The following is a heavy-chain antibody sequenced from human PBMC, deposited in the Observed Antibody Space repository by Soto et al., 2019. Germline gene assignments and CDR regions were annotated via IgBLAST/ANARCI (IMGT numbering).Heavy chain of an antibody. V-gene: IGHV3-23*01. Sequence: PGGSLRLSCAASGFTFSTYAMSWVRQAPGKGLEWVSGVRGSGGSTSYADSVKGRFTISRDNSKNTLYLQINSLRAEDTAVYYCAKHKRDQLLCLKDYWGQGTLVTVSS. CDR3: AKHKRDQLLCLKDY. CDR2: VRGSGGST. J-gene: IGHJ4*02. CDR1: GFTFSTYA. D-gene: IGHD2-2*01.